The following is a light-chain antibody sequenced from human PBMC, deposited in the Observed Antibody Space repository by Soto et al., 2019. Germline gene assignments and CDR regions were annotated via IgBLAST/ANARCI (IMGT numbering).Light chain of an antibody. CDR3: SSYTSSSTWV. CDR1: SSDVGGYNY. J-gene: IGLJ3*02. V-gene: IGLV2-14*01. CDR2: EVS. Sequence: QSALTQPASVSGSPGQSITISCTGTSSDVGGYNYVSWYQQHPGKAPKLMIYEVSNRPSGVSNRFSGSKSGNTASLTISGLQAEDEADYYCSSYTSSSTWVFGGGTKLNRP.